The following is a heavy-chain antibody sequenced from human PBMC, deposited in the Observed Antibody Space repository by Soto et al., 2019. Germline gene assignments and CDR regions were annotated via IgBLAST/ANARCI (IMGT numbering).Heavy chain of an antibody. V-gene: IGHV1-3*01. CDR3: ASTFPVPAAIGY. CDR2: IHAGNGNK. D-gene: IGHD2-2*02. CDR1: GYTFTSYA. J-gene: IGHJ4*02. Sequence: QVQLVQSGAEVKKPGASVKVSCKASGYTFTSYAMDWVRQAPGQRLEWMGWIHAGNGNKNYSQKLQGRVTITRDTSASTAYMEMSSLRSEDTAVYCCASTFPVPAAIGYWGQGTLVTVSS.